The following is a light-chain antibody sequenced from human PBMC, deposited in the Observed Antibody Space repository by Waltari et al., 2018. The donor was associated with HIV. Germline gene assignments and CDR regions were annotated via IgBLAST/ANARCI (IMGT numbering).Light chain of an antibody. V-gene: IGLV1-47*01. CDR1: SSNIGSKY. CDR2: RNN. CDR3: AAWDDSLSGVV. Sequence: QSVLTQPPSASGTPGQRVTISCSGSSSNIGSKYVYWYQHLQGTAPKLLIYRNNQRPSGVPDRFSGSKSGTSASLAISGLRSEDEADYYCAAWDDSLSGVVFGGGTKLTVL. J-gene: IGLJ2*01.